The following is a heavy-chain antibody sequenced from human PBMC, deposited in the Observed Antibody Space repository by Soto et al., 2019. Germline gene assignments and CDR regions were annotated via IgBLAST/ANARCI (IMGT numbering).Heavy chain of an antibody. Sequence: QVQLVQSGAEVKKPGSSVKVSCKASGGTFSSYTISWVRQAPGQGLEWMGRIIPILGIANYAQKFQGRVTITADKSTSKAYMELSRLRSEDTAVYYCARGQGFGEPHFDYWGQGTLVTVSS. CDR2: IIPILGIA. V-gene: IGHV1-69*02. J-gene: IGHJ4*02. CDR1: GGTFSSYT. CDR3: ARGQGFGEPHFDY. D-gene: IGHD3-10*01.